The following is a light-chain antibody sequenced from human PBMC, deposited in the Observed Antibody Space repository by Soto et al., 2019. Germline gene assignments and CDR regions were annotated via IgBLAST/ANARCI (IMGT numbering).Light chain of an antibody. CDR3: MQALEAPT. CDR1: QSLLHSNGYNY. CDR2: LAS. V-gene: IGKV2-28*01. Sequence: DIVMTQSPLSLPVTPGEAASISCRSSQSLLHSNGYNYLDWYVQKPGQSPKLLIYLASQRASGVPDRFSGSGSGTDFTLKISRVEAEDVGVYYCMQALEAPTFGGGTRVEIK. J-gene: IGKJ4*01.